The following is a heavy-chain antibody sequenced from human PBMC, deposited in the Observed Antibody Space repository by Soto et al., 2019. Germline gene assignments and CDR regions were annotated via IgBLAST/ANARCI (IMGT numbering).Heavy chain of an antibody. CDR3: ASDLVGASDSYGLDV. D-gene: IGHD1-26*01. CDR1: GFTFSNYG. Sequence: GGSLRLSCAASGFTFSNYGMHWVRQAPGKGLEWVSIIWHDGNNKYYADSVRGRFIISRDNSKNRLYLQMNSLRAEDAAVYYCASDLVGASDSYGLDVWGQGTPVTVSS. V-gene: IGHV3-33*01. J-gene: IGHJ6*02. CDR2: IWHDGNNK.